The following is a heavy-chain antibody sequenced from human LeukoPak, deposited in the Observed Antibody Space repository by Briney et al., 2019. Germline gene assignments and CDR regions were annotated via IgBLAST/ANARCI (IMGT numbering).Heavy chain of an antibody. CDR1: GYSFTNYW. D-gene: IGHD6-6*01. CDR2: IYPDDSDT. CDR3: ARCLIAARDYWFDP. V-gene: IGHV5-51*01. Sequence: KHGESLKISCKGSGYSFTNYWIGWVRQMPGKGLEWMGIIYPDDSDTRYSPSFQGQVTISADKSISTAYLQWSSLKASDTAMYYCARCLIAARDYWFDPWGQGTLVTVSS. J-gene: IGHJ5*02.